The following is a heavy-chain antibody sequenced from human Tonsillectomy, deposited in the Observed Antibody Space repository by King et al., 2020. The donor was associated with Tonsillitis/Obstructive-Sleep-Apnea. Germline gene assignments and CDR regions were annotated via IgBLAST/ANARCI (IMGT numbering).Heavy chain of an antibody. V-gene: IGHV5-51*01. CDR2: IYPADSDT. Sequence: VQLVESGAEVKKPGESLKISCKASGYRFTSHWIGWVRQMPGKGLEWMGIIYPADSDTRYSPSFQGQVAISADKSIDTAYLPWSSLKASDPAMYYCAGQSPLMQGEMEGQFDYWGQGTRVTVPT. CDR3: AGQSPLMQGEMEGQFDY. D-gene: IGHD5-24*01. CDR1: GYRFTSHW. J-gene: IGHJ4*02.